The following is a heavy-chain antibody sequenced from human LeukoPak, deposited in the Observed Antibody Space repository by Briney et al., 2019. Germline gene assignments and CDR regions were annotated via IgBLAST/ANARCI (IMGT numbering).Heavy chain of an antibody. D-gene: IGHD3-9*01. V-gene: IGHV4-59*02. Sequence: PSETLSPTCTVSGGYVSSYYWSWIRQSPGKGLEWIGYVYYSGSTNYNPSLKSRVTISVDTSKNQFSLKLSSVTAADTAVYYCARDRSGLRYFDLLLWGQGTLVTVSS. CDR2: VYYSGST. J-gene: IGHJ4*02. CDR3: ARDRSGLRYFDLLL. CDR1: GGYVSSYY.